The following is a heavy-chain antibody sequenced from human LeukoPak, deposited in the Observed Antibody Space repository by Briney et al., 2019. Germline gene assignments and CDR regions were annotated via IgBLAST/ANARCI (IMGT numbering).Heavy chain of an antibody. Sequence: GGSLRLSCSASGFTFSTYSMNWVRQAPGKGLEWVSYITSSSNTIYYADSVKGRFTISRDNAKNSLYLQMNSLRAEDTAVYYCARVYYHGMDVRGQGTTVTVSS. V-gene: IGHV3-48*01. J-gene: IGHJ6*02. CDR1: GFTFSTYS. CDR2: ITSSSNTI. CDR3: ARVYYHGMDV.